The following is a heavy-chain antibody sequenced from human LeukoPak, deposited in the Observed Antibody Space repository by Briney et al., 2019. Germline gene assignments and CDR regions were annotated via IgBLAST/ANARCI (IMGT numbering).Heavy chain of an antibody. Sequence: GESLKISCKGSGYRFTSYWIGWVRQMPGKGLEWMGIIYPGDSDTRYSPSFQGQVTISADKSISTAYLQWSSLKASDTAMYYCARRGKQLGNYYYYYMDVWGKGTTVTVSS. V-gene: IGHV5-51*01. CDR3: ARRGKQLGNYYYYYMDV. D-gene: IGHD6-13*01. CDR1: GYRFTSYW. CDR2: IYPGDSDT. J-gene: IGHJ6*03.